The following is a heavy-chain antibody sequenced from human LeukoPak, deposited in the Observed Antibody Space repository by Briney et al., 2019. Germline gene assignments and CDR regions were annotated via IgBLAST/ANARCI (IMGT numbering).Heavy chain of an antibody. Sequence: GASVKVSCKASGYTFTTYAMHWVRQAPGQRPEWMGWINVDNGNTKYSQKFQGRVSITRDTSTYTGYLELRSLSSADTAVYFCARAPYDILTGYSLNWFDPWGQGTLVTVSS. J-gene: IGHJ5*02. CDR1: GYTFTTYA. D-gene: IGHD3-9*01. CDR2: INVDNGNT. CDR3: ARAPYDILTGYSLNWFDP. V-gene: IGHV1-3*01.